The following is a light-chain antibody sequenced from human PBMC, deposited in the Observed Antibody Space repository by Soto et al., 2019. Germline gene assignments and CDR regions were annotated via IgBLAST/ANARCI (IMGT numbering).Light chain of an antibody. CDR2: AAS. CDR3: QQYDNWLPIT. V-gene: IGKV3-15*01. Sequence: EVVMTQSPATLSVSPGERATLSCRASQSVSSNLAWYQHKHGQAPRLLIYAASTRATGIPARFSGSGSGTEFPLTISRLQSEDFAVYYCQQYDNWLPITFGQGTRLGIK. CDR1: QSVSSN. J-gene: IGKJ5*01.